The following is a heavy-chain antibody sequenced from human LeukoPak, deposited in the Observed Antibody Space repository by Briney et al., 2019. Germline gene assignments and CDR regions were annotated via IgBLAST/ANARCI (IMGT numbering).Heavy chain of an antibody. CDR1: GFTFSSYV. D-gene: IGHD5-18*01. CDR3: AKDHRGYSYDPTDY. V-gene: IGHV3-30*18. J-gene: IGHJ4*02. Sequence: PGGSLRLSCAASGFTFSSYVMHWVRQAPGKGLEWVAVISYDGSNKYYADSVKGRFTISRDNSKNTLYLQMNSLRAEDTAVYYCAKDHRGYSYDPTDYWGQGTLVTVPS. CDR2: ISYDGSNK.